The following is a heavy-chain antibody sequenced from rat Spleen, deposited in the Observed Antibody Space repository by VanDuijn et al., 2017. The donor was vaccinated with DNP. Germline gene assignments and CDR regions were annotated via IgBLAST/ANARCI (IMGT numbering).Heavy chain of an antibody. Sequence: EVQLVESGGGLVQPGRSLKLSCAAAGLTFSNYDMAWVRQAPTKGLAWVATISNDGSSTYYPDSVKGRFTISRDNAKSTRYLQMDSLRSEDTATYYCTTASTGGFAYWGQGTLVTVS. D-gene: IGHD1-11*01. CDR1: GLTFSNYD. V-gene: IGHV5-20*01. CDR3: TTASTGGFAY. J-gene: IGHJ3*01. CDR2: ISNDGSST.